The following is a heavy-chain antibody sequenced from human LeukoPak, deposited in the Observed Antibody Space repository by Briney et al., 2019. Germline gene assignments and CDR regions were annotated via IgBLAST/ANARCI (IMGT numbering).Heavy chain of an antibody. CDR3: ASLGYCSSTSCHRNYYYYMDV. CDR1: GGSFSGYY. V-gene: IGHV4-34*01. CDR2: INHSGST. J-gene: IGHJ6*03. D-gene: IGHD2-2*02. Sequence: KSSETLSLTCAVYGGSFSGYYWSWIRQPPGKGLEWIGEINHSGSTNYNPSLKSRVTISVDTSKNQFSLKLSSVTAADTAVYYCASLGYCSSTSCHRNYYYYMDVWAKGPRSPSP.